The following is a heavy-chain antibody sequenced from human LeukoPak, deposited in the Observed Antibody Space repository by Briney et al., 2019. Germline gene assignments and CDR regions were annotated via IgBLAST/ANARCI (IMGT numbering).Heavy chain of an antibody. J-gene: IGHJ4*02. D-gene: IGHD5-18*01. CDR3: ASDDVDTAMAWGDY. V-gene: IGHV1-69*04. CDR1: GYTFTSYA. CDR2: IIPILGIA. Sequence: SAKVSCKASGYTFTSYAISWVRQAPGQGLEWMGRIIPILGIANYAQKFQGRVTITADKSTSTAYMELSSLRSEDTAVYYCASDDVDTAMAWGDYWGQGTLVTVSS.